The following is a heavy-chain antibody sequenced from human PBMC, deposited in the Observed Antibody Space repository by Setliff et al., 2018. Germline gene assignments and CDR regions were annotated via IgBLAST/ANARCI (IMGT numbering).Heavy chain of an antibody. CDR2: ISYDGSNE. CDR1: GFTFSSHA. CDR3: AKPTSAGRLWYMDV. Sequence: PGGSLRLSCAASGFTFSSHAMHWVRQAPGKGLEWVAVISYDGSNESYTDSVKGRFTISRDNSENTLYLQMNSLRADDTAVYYCAKPTSAGRLWYMDVWGTGTTVTVSS. D-gene: IGHD1-26*01. J-gene: IGHJ6*03. V-gene: IGHV3-30*10.